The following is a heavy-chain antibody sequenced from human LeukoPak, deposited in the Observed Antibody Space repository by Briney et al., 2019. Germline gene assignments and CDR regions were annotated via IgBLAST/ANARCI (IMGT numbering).Heavy chain of an antibody. CDR3: ARELHSSGYPYFDY. D-gene: IGHD3-22*01. Sequence: GGSLRLSCAASGFTFSSYDINWVRQAPGKGLEWVTFIDRSGTTKYYADSVQGRLTISRDNAKNTLYLQMNSLRAEDTAVYYCARELHSSGYPYFDYWGQGTLVTVSS. CDR1: GFTFSSYD. CDR2: IDRSGTTK. V-gene: IGHV3-48*03. J-gene: IGHJ4*02.